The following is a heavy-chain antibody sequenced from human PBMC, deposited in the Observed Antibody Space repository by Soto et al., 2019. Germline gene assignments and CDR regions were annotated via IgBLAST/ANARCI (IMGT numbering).Heavy chain of an antibody. CDR3: AKDRSSTSCYAFDY. Sequence: PGGSLILSCAASGFTFRNYAMSWARQAPGKGLEWVSAISGSGGTTHYADSVKGRFTISRDNSKNTLYLQMNSLRVEDTAVYYCAKDRSSTSCYAFDYWGQGSLVTVSS. D-gene: IGHD2-2*01. CDR2: ISGSGGTT. CDR1: GFTFRNYA. J-gene: IGHJ4*02. V-gene: IGHV3-23*01.